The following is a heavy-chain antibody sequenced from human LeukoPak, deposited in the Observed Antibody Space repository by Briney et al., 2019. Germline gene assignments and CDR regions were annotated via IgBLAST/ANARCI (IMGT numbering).Heavy chain of an antibody. Sequence: ASVKVSCKASGYTFTRYGISWVRQAPGQGPEWMGWISAYNGNTNYAQKLQGRVTMTTDTSTSIAYMELRSLRSDDTAVYYCAIAVAGTFDYWGQGTLVTVSS. V-gene: IGHV1-18*01. D-gene: IGHD6-19*01. CDR1: GYTFTRYG. CDR2: ISAYNGNT. J-gene: IGHJ4*02. CDR3: AIAVAGTFDY.